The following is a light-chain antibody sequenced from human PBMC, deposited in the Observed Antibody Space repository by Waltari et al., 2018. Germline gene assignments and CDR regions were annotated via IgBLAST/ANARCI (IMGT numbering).Light chain of an antibody. CDR1: QDISHN. J-gene: IGKJ4*01. CDR3: QQYDDFPLT. CDR2: YAS. V-gene: IGKV1-33*01. Sequence: DLQMTQSPSSLSASVGDRVPITCQASQDISHNLNWYQQKPGKAPKLLISYASTLERGVPLRFSGSGSGTSFTFIISSLQPEDIAIYFCQQYDDFPLTFGGGTKIEIK.